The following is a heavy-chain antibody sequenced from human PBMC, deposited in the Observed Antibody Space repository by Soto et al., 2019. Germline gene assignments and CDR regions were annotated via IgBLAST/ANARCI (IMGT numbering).Heavy chain of an antibody. V-gene: IGHV5-10-1*01. Sequence: PGESLKISCKGSGYSFTSYWISWVRQMPGKGLEWMGRIDPSDSYTNYSPSFQGHVTISADKSISTAYLQWSSLKASDTAMYYCARRRATITGYYYGMDVRGQGTTVTISS. D-gene: IGHD5-12*01. CDR3: ARRRATITGYYYGMDV. CDR1: GYSFTSYW. CDR2: IDPSDSYT. J-gene: IGHJ6*02.